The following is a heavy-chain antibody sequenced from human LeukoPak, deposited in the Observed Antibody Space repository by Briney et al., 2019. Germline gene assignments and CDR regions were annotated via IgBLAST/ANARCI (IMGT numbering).Heavy chain of an antibody. CDR1: GFTFSNYQ. CDR3: ARDGLYWYFDL. V-gene: IGHV3-74*01. Sequence: QAGGSLRLSCAASGFTFSNYQMHWVRQAPGKGLVWVSRINSDGSTTNYADSVKGRFTISRDNAKNTLYLQMNSLRGEDTAVYYCARDGLYWYFDLWGRGTLVIVSS. D-gene: IGHD5-12*01. J-gene: IGHJ2*01. CDR2: INSDGSTT.